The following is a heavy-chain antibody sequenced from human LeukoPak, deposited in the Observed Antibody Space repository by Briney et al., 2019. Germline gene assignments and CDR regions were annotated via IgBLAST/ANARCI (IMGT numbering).Heavy chain of an antibody. V-gene: IGHV3-7*01. Sequence: PGGSLRLSCAASGFTFSNYCMSWVRQAPGKGQEWVANIKQDGSGTFYVGSVKGRFSISRDNAKNSVNLQMNSLRVEDTAVYYCARDWSVAANRFDFWGQGTLVTVSS. CDR2: IKQDGSGT. CDR1: GFTFSNYC. CDR3: ARDWSVAANRFDF. J-gene: IGHJ4*02. D-gene: IGHD2-15*01.